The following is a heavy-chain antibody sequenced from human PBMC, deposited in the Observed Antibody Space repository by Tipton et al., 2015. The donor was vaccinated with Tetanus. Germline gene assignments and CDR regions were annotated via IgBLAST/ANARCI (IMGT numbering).Heavy chain of an antibody. V-gene: IGHV4-34*01. J-gene: IGHJ6*02. Sequence: TLSLTCAVYGGSFSGYYWSWIRQPPGKGLEWIGEINHSGSTNYNPSLKSRVTISVDTSKNQFSLKLSSATAADTAVYYCARDRGLTTSGGIGMDVWGQGTTVTVSS. CDR2: INHSGST. CDR1: GGSFSGYY. CDR3: ARDRGLTTSGGIGMDV. D-gene: IGHD4-17*01.